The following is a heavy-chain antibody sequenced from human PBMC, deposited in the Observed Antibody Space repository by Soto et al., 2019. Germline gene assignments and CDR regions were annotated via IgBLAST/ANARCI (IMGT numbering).Heavy chain of an antibody. CDR3: ARGGWGSGSYGGYYYYGMDV. J-gene: IGHJ6*02. V-gene: IGHV4-34*01. Sequence: SETLSLTCAVYGGSFSGYYWSGIRQPPGKGLEWIGEINHSGSSNYSPSLKSRVTISVDTYKNQFSLKLSSVTAADTAVYYCARGGWGSGSYGGYYYYGMDVWGQGTKVTASS. CDR1: GGSFSGYY. CDR2: INHSGSS. D-gene: IGHD3-10*01.